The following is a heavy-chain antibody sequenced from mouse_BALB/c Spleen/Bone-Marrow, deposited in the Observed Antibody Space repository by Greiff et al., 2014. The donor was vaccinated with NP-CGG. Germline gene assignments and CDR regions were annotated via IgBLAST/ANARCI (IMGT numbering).Heavy chain of an antibody. J-gene: IGHJ2*01. CDR3: TRGGNWEDFDY. D-gene: IGHD4-1*01. CDR1: GFTFSSFG. CDR2: ISSGSSTI. V-gene: IGHV5-17*02. Sequence: EVQGVESGGGLVQPGGSRKLSCAASGFTFSSFGMHWVRQAPERGLEWVAYISSGSSTIFYADTVKGRFTISRDNPKNTLFLQVTRLRSEETAMYYCTRGGNWEDFDYWGQGTTLTVSS.